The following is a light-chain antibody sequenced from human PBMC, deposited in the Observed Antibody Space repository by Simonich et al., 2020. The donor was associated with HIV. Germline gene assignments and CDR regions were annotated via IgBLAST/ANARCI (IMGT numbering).Light chain of an antibody. CDR3: QSYDSTNRV. CDR2: ADN. V-gene: IGLV6-57*03. CDR1: SGTIATNY. J-gene: IGLJ3*02. Sequence: NFMLTQPHSVSESPGKTVTISCTRRSGTIATNYVQWYQQRPGRAPTTVISADNQRPSGVPDLFSGSIDTSSNSASLTISGLKTEDEADYYCQSYDSTNRVFGGGTKLTVL.